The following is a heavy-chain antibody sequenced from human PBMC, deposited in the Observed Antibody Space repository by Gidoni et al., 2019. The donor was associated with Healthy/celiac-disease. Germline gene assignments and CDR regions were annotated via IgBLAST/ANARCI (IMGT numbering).Heavy chain of an antibody. J-gene: IGHJ5*02. Sequence: QVQLVQSGAEVKKPGASVKVSCKASVYTFTGSYMHWVRQAPGQGLEWMGWINPNRGGTNYEQKFQGRVTMTRDTSISTAYMELSRLRSDDTAVYYCARAYYDFWSGYYNWFDPWGQGTLVTVSS. CDR3: ARAYYDFWSGYYNWFDP. CDR2: INPNRGGT. CDR1: VYTFTGSY. V-gene: IGHV1-2*02. D-gene: IGHD3-3*01.